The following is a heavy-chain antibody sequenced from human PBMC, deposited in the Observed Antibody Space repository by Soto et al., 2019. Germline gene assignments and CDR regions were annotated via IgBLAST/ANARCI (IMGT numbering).Heavy chain of an antibody. D-gene: IGHD6-13*01. J-gene: IGHJ5*02. CDR1: GFILSTYA. V-gene: IGHV3-23*01. CDR3: ATCQVATGVTGWCTYFDP. CDR2: ISASGDT. Sequence: EVQLLESGGDLVQPGGSMRLSCAASGFILSTYAMNWVRQAPGKGLEWVSSISASGDTYYADSVKGRFTITRDTFKNTVNLQMNSLRAEDTAIYYCATCQVATGVTGWCTYFDPWGQGTLVTVSS.